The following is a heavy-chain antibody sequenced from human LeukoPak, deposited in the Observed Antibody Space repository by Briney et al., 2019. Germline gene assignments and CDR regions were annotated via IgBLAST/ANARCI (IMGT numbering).Heavy chain of an antibody. Sequence: GESLKISCKGSGYSFTNYWIGWVRQLPGKGLEWMGIIYPGDSDTRYSPSFQGQVTISADKSLTTAYLQWSSLKTSDTAMYYCAGTAAAFYYFYYWGQGTLVTVSS. CDR2: IYPGDSDT. J-gene: IGHJ4*02. CDR1: GYSFTNYW. CDR3: AGTAAAFYYFYY. D-gene: IGHD6-13*01. V-gene: IGHV5-51*01.